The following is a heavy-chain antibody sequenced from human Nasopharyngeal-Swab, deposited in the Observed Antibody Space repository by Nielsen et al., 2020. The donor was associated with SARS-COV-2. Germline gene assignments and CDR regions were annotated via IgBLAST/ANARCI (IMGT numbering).Heavy chain of an antibody. D-gene: IGHD3-16*02. J-gene: IGHJ4*02. V-gene: IGHV3-21*01. Sequence: GSLRLSCAASGFTFSSYAMNWVRQAPGRGLEWVSSISGSGTSTYYADSVRGRFTISRDNAKNSLYLQMNSLRAEDTAVYYCARNVGGGYVWGSYRYFDYWGQGTLVTVSS. CDR2: ISGSGTST. CDR1: GFTFSSYA. CDR3: ARNVGGGYVWGSYRYFDY.